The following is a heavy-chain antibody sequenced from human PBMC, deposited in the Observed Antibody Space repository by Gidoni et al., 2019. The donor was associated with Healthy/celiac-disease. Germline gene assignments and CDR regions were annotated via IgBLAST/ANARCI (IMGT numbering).Heavy chain of an antibody. J-gene: IGHJ4*02. Sequence: TTEYAASVKGRFTISRDDSKSIAYLQMNSLKTEDTAVYYCTRSMYYYGSGSSHFAPAYWSQGTLVTVSS. D-gene: IGHD3-10*01. CDR3: TRSMYYYGSGSSHFAPAY. CDR2: TT. V-gene: IGHV3-49*02.